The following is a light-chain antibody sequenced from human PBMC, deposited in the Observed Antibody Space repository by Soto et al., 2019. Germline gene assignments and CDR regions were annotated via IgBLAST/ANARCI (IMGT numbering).Light chain of an antibody. CDR3: QVWDSSTPVV. V-gene: IGLV3-9*01. J-gene: IGLJ2*01. Sequence: SYELTQPLSVSVALGQTARITCAGNNIASKNVHWYQQKPGQAPVLVMYRIANRPSGIPERFSGSNSGNMATLTITSAQAGDEADYYCQVWDSSTPVVFGGGTQLTVL. CDR1: NIASKN. CDR2: RIA.